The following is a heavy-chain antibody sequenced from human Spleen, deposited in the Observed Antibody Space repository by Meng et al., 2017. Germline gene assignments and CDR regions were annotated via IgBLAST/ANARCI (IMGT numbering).Heavy chain of an antibody. J-gene: IGHJ5*02. CDR2: IKSKVDGGTT. Sequence: GGCWGGLVKRGGSLSLSCVVSGATFRIFWMTWVRHAPGKGLEWVGRIKSKVDGGTTDFAEPVKGRFTISRDDPKNTLYLQMNSLKSEDTAVYYCTTDLPFTSGGVITTWGQGSLVTVSS. D-gene: IGHD3-16*02. CDR1: GATFRIFW. CDR3: TTDLPFTSGGVITT. V-gene: IGHV3-15*01.